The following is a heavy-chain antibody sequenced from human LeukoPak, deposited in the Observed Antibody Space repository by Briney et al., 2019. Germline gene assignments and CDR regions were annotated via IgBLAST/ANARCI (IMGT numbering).Heavy chain of an antibody. CDR3: ARDCDWYSFDS. CDR1: GFTFSTYW. V-gene: IGHV3-7*03. D-gene: IGHD6-19*01. Sequence: PGGSLRLSCTASGFTFSTYWMDWVRQAPGKGLEWVANIKQDGSEKYYVDSVKGRFTISRDNAKNSLYLQMNSLRAEDSAVYYCARDCDWYSFDSWGQGTLVTVSS. CDR2: IKQDGSEK. J-gene: IGHJ4*02.